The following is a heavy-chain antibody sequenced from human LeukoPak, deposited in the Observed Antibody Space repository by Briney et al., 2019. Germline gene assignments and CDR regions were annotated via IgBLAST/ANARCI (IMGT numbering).Heavy chain of an antibody. CDR1: GITLSNYG. D-gene: IGHD3-22*01. V-gene: IGHV3-23*01. CDR2: ISDSGGST. CDR3: AKRGVVIRVILVGFHKEAYYFDS. Sequence: GGSLRLSCAVSGITLSNYGMSWVRQAPGSGLEWVAGISDSGGSTNYADSVKGRFTISRDNPKNTLYLQMNSLRAEDTAVYFCAKRGVVIRVILVGFHKEAYYFDSWGQGALVTVSS. J-gene: IGHJ4*02.